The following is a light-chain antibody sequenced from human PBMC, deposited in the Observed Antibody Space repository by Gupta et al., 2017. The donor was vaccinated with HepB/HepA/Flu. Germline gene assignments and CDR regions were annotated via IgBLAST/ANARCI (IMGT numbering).Light chain of an antibody. Sequence: QSVLTQPLSASGTPGQRVTISCSGSSSNIGSNAVNWYQQLPGAAPKLLIYSNNLRPSGVPDRFSGSKSGTSASLAISGLQSEDEADYYCAAWDDSLNGWVFGGGTKLTVL. CDR3: AAWDDSLNGWV. CDR2: SNN. V-gene: IGLV1-44*01. J-gene: IGLJ3*02. CDR1: SSNIGSNA.